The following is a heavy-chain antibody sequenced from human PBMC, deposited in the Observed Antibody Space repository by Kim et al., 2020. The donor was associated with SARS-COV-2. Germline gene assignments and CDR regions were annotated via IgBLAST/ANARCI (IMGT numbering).Heavy chain of an antibody. Sequence: DSVKGRFTISRDNSKNTLYLQMSSLRAEDTAVYYCVKGITGTTEGYFDYWGQGTLVTVSS. V-gene: IGHV3-64D*06. CDR3: VKGITGTTEGYFDY. D-gene: IGHD1-7*01. J-gene: IGHJ4*02.